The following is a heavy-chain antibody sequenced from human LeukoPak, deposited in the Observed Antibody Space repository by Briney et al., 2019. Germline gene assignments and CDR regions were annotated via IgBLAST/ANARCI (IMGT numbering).Heavy chain of an antibody. Sequence: SETLSLTCTVSGGSISSSSYYWGWIRQPPGKGLEWIGSIYYSGSTYYNPSLKSRVTISVDTSKNQFSLKLSSVTAADTAVYYCARDYYGSGSYGAFDIWGQGTMVTVSS. CDR2: IYYSGST. V-gene: IGHV4-39*07. CDR1: GGSISSSSYY. J-gene: IGHJ3*02. D-gene: IGHD3-10*01. CDR3: ARDYYGSGSYGAFDI.